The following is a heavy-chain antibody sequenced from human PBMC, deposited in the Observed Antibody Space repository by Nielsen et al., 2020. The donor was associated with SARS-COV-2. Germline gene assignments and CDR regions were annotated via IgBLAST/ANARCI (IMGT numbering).Heavy chain of an antibody. V-gene: IGHV4-59*01. D-gene: IGHD6-13*01. CDR3: AWGMGAAGTDY. Sequence: SETLSLTCTVSGGSISSYYWSWIRQPTGKGLECIGYIYYSGSTNYNPYLKSRVTISVDTSKNQFSLKLSSLTVADSAVYYCAWGMGAAGTDYWGQGTLVTVSS. J-gene: IGHJ4*02. CDR1: GGSISSYY. CDR2: IYYSGST.